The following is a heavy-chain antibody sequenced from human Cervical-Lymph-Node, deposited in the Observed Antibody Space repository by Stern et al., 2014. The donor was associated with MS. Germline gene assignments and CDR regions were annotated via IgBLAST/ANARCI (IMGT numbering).Heavy chain of an antibody. CDR3: AREYSSFEF. Sequence: VQLVESGPGLVKPSKTLSLTCTVSGGSISTYYWSWIRQPPGKGLEWVAYVHHSGATSYNPYLEGRVTISVDTSRNQFSLRLNSVTAADTAVYYCAREYSSFEFWGQGLLVTVSS. CDR1: GGSISTYY. V-gene: IGHV4-59*01. D-gene: IGHD6-19*01. J-gene: IGHJ4*02. CDR2: VHHSGAT.